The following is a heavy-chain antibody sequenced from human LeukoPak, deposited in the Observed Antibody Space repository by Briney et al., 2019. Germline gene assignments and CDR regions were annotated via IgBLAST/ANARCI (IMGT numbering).Heavy chain of an antibody. J-gene: IGHJ4*02. V-gene: IGHV3-9*01. D-gene: IGHD3-10*01. Sequence: GGSLRLSCAASGFTFDDYAMHWVRQAPGKGLEWVSGITWNSGRIGYADSVKGRFTISRDSAENSLYLQMNSLRAEDTALYYCAKDRTSGSFFYFDYWGLGTLVTVSS. CDR1: GFTFDDYA. CDR3: AKDRTSGSFFYFDY. CDR2: ITWNSGRI.